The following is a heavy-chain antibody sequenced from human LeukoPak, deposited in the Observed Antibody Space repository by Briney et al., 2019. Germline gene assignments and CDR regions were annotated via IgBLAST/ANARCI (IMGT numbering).Heavy chain of an antibody. V-gene: IGHV1-2*02. CDR2: INPNSGGT. J-gene: IGHJ4*02. CDR3: ARVLGRIAAAGRIPFY. Sequence: RASVKVSCKASGYTFTGYYMHWVRQAPGQGLEWMGWINPNSGGTNYAQKFQGRVTMTRDTSISTAYMELSRLRSDDTAVYYCARVLGRIAAAGRIPFYWGQGTLVTVSS. CDR1: GYTFTGYY. D-gene: IGHD6-13*01.